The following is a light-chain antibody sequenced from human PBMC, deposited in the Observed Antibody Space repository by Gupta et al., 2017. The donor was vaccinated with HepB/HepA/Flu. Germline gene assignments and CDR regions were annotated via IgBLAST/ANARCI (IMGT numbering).Light chain of an antibody. CDR2: GAS. CDR3: QQYNNLLT. V-gene: IGKV3-15*01. J-gene: IGKJ4*01. CDR1: QRISSN. Sequence: EIVMTQSLDTLSVSPRERATLSCRASQRISSNLAWYQKKPGQAPRLLMYGASTRAAGIPARFSGSGSGTEFTLTSSGLQSEDFAVYYRQQYNNLLTFGGGTKMEIK.